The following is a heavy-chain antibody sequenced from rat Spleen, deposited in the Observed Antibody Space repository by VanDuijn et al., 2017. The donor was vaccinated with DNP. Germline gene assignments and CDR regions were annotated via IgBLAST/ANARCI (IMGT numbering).Heavy chain of an antibody. Sequence: QVQLKESGPGLVQPSQTLSLTCTVSGFSLTKYGISWVRQPPGKGLEWIVAISAGGRTYSNSVLKSRLSISRDTSKSQVFLQMDSLQTEETAIYFCTRAPYGSWALDAWGQGTSVTVSS. CDR2: ISAGGRT. CDR3: TRAPYGSWALDA. J-gene: IGHJ4*01. V-gene: IGHV2S12*01. D-gene: IGHD1-3*01. CDR1: GFSLTKYG.